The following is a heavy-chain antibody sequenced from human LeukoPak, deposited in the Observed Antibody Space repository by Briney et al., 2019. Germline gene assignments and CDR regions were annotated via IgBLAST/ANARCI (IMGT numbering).Heavy chain of an antibody. CDR1: GGSISSSSYY. Sequence: SEALSLTCTVSGGSISSSSYYWGWIRQPPGKGLEWIGSIYYSGSTYYNPSLKSRVTISVDTSKNQFSLKLSSVTAADTAVYYCARRGFDYDSSGYRYWGQGTLVTVSS. V-gene: IGHV4-39*01. CDR2: IYYSGST. CDR3: ARRGFDYDSSGYRY. D-gene: IGHD3-22*01. J-gene: IGHJ4*02.